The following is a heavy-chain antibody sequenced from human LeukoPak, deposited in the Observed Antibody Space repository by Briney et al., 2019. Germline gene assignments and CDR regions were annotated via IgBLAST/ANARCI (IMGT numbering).Heavy chain of an antibody. D-gene: IGHD6-19*01. Sequence: ASVEVSCKASGYTFTGYYMHWVRQAPGQGLEWMGGIIPIFGTANYAQKFQGRVTITADESTSTAYMELSSLRSEDTAVYYCARSVRQWLVLWNFDYWGQGTLVTVSS. CDR2: IIPIFGTA. V-gene: IGHV1-69*13. J-gene: IGHJ4*02. CDR3: ARSVRQWLVLWNFDY. CDR1: GYTFTGYY.